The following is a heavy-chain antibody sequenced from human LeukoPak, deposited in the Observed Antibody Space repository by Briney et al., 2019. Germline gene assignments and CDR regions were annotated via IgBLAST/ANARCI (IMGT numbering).Heavy chain of an antibody. CDR3: ARVPGTSLFYFDY. D-gene: IGHD1-1*01. Sequence: SETLSLTCTVSGGSISSVGYYWSWIRQPPGKGLEWIGYIYHSGSTYYNPSLKSRVTISVDRSKNQFSLKLNSVTAADTAVYYCARVPGTSLFYFDYWGQGTLVTVSS. J-gene: IGHJ4*02. V-gene: IGHV4-30-2*01. CDR1: GGSISSVGYY. CDR2: IYHSGST.